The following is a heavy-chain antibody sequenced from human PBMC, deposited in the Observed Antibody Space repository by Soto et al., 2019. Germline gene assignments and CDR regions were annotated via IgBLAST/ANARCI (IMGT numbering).Heavy chain of an antibody. Sequence: QVQLVQSGAEVKKSGSSVRVSCKVSGGSFRNYGITWVRRAPGQGLEWMGGIMPIFGTANYAQKFQGRVTITSDELTSTASLELSGLRSDDTAVYFCARARDYDLLTAREYALDVWGQGTTVTVS. D-gene: IGHD3-9*01. CDR1: GGSFRNYG. CDR3: ARARDYDLLTAREYALDV. J-gene: IGHJ6*02. CDR2: IMPIFGTA. V-gene: IGHV1-69*05.